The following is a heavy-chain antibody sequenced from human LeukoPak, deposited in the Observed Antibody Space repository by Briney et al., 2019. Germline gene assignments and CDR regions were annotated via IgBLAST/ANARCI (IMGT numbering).Heavy chain of an antibody. Sequence: PSETLSLTCTVSGGSISSYYWSWLRQPPGKGLEWIGYIYYSGSTNYNPSLKSRVTISVDTSKNQFSLKLSSVTAADTAVYYCARRTASYCSSTSCLNWFDPWGQGTLVTVSS. V-gene: IGHV4-59*01. CDR2: IYYSGST. CDR3: ARRTASYCSSTSCLNWFDP. J-gene: IGHJ5*02. D-gene: IGHD2-2*01. CDR1: GGSISSYY.